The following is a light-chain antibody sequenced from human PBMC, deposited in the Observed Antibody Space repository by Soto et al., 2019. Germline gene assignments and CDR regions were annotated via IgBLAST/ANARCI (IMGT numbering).Light chain of an antibody. J-gene: IGKJ4*01. CDR2: GAS. CDR3: QQYGNSPLS. CDR1: QTVFNRN. V-gene: IGKV3-20*01. Sequence: EIVLTQSPGTLSLSPGESATLSCRASQTVFNRNLAWYQQKPGQAPKLLIYGASGRAAGIPDRFSGRGSGTDFILTISRLEPEDFAVYYCQQYGNSPLSFGGGTMVDIK.